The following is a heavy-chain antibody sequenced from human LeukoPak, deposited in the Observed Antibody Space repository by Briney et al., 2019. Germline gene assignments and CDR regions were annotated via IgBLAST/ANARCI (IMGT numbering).Heavy chain of an antibody. CDR1: GGSMSKSY. CDR3: ARDDGRTY. Sequence: SETLSLTCTVSGGSMSKSYWNWIRQPPGKGLEWIGRIYSSGSTNYNPSLKSRVTMSVDTSKNQFSLKLSSVTAADTAVYYCARDDGRTYWGQGTLVTVSS. CDR2: IYSSGST. J-gene: IGHJ4*02. D-gene: IGHD1-14*01. V-gene: IGHV4-4*07.